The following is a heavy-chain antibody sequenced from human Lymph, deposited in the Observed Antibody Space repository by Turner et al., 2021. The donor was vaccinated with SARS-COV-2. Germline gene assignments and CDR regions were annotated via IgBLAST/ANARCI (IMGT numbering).Heavy chain of an antibody. D-gene: IGHD2-15*01. CDR3: ARDSSDPWASGYDY. Sequence: EVQLVESGGGLVQPGGSLRLSCAASGFTFSNYWMSWVRQAPGKGLEWVANIKQDGSEKYYVDSVKGRFTLSRDNAKNSLYLQMNSLRAEDTAVYYCARDSSDPWASGYDYWGQGTLVTVSS. CDR2: IKQDGSEK. CDR1: GFTFSNYW. J-gene: IGHJ4*02. V-gene: IGHV3-7*03.